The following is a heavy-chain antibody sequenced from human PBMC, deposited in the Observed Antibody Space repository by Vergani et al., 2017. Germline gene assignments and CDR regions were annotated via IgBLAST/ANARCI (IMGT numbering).Heavy chain of an antibody. Sequence: QVQLQQWGAGLLKPSETLSLTCAVYGGSFSGYYWSWIRQPPGKGLEWIGEINHSGSTNHNPSLKSRVTISVDTSKNQFSLKLSSVTAADTAVYYCARVGGYNDIQHMDVWGKGTTVTVSS. J-gene: IGHJ6*03. V-gene: IGHV4-34*01. D-gene: IGHD5-24*01. CDR1: GGSFSGYY. CDR2: INHSGST. CDR3: ARVGGYNDIQHMDV.